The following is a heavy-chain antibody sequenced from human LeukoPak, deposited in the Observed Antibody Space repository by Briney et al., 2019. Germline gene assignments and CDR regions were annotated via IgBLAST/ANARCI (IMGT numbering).Heavy chain of an antibody. CDR2: ISWNSGSI. D-gene: IGHD1-26*01. V-gene: IGHV3-9*01. CDR3: AKDSGRLWARGYFDY. CDR1: GFTFDDYA. J-gene: IGHJ4*02. Sequence: GGSLRLSCAASGFTFDDYAMHWVRQAPGKGLGWVSGISWNSGSIGYADSVKGRFTISRDNAKNSLYLQMNSLRAEDTALYYCAKDSGRLWARGYFDYWGQGTLVTVSS.